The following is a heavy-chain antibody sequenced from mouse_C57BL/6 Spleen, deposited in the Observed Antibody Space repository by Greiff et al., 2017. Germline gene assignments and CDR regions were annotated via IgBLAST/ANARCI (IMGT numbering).Heavy chain of an antibody. CDR2: ISSGGSYT. D-gene: IGHD1-1*01. CDR1: GFTFSSYG. V-gene: IGHV5-6*02. Sequence: DVMLVESGGDLVKPGGSLKLSCAASGFTFSSYGMSWVRQTPDKRLEWVATISSGGSYTYYPDSVKGRFTISRDNAKNTLYLQMSSLKSEDTAMYYCARREELRGYAMDYWGQGTSVTVSS. J-gene: IGHJ4*01. CDR3: ARREELRGYAMDY.